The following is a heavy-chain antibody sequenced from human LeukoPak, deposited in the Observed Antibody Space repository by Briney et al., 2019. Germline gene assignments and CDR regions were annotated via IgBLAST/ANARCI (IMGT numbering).Heavy chain of an antibody. CDR2: INAGNGNT. CDR3: ARARGIAANDRVYDY. CDR1: GYTFTSYA. D-gene: IGHD6-13*01. J-gene: IGHJ4*02. V-gene: IGHV1-3*01. Sequence: GASVTVSCTASGYTFTSYAMHWVRQAPGQRLEWMGWINAGNGNTKYSQKFQGRVTMTRDTSTSTVYMELSSLRSEDTAVYYCARARGIAANDRVYDYWGQGTLVTVSS.